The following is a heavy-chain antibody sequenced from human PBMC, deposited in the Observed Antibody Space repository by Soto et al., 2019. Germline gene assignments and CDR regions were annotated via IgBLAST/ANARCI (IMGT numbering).Heavy chain of an antibody. CDR2: ISAYNGNT. V-gene: IGHV1-18*01. CDR3: ARMVLLWFGELLGWFDP. CDR1: GYTFTSYG. D-gene: IGHD3-10*01. Sequence: QVQLVQSGAEVKKPGASVKVSCKASGYTFTSYGISWVRQAPGQGLEWMGWISAYNGNTNYAQKLQGRVTMTTDTSTSTAYMELRSLRSDDTAGYYCARMVLLWFGELLGWFDPWGQGTLVTVSS. J-gene: IGHJ5*02.